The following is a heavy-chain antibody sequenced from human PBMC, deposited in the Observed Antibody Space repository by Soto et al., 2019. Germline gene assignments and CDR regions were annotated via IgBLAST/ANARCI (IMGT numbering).Heavy chain of an antibody. CDR3: ARGILTYYDFWSGPPGHYMDV. D-gene: IGHD3-3*01. CDR1: GFTFSSYD. CDR2: IGTAGDT. V-gene: IGHV3-13*01. Sequence: HPGGSLRLSCAASGFTFSSYDMHWVRQATGKGLEWVSAIGTAGDTYYPGSVKGRFTISRENAKNSLYLQMNSLRAGDTAVYYCARGILTYYDFWSGPPGHYMDVWGKGATVTVSS. J-gene: IGHJ6*03.